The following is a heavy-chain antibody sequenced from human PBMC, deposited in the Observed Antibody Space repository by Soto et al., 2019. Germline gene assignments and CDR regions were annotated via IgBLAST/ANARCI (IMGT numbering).Heavy chain of an antibody. Sequence: PGESLKISCQGSGYSFASYWIGWVRQMPGKDLEWMGIIYPGDSDTRYSPSFQGPVTISADKSLRTAYLQWTSLKASDTALYYCARTRSFTLGFYYDGMDVWGQGTTVTVSS. CDR1: GYSFASYW. CDR2: IYPGDSDT. J-gene: IGHJ6*02. CDR3: ARTRSFTLGFYYDGMDV. V-gene: IGHV5-51*01. D-gene: IGHD6-6*01.